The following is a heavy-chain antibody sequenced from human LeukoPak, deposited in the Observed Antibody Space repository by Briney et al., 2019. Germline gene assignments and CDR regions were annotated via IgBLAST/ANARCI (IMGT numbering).Heavy chain of an antibody. D-gene: IGHD2-2*01. CDR2: ISYSGST. J-gene: IGHJ4*02. CDR3: ARLYVVVVRTYDY. Sequence: PSETLSLTCTVSGGSISSSNYYWGWIRQPPGKGLEWIGSISYSGSTYYNPSLKSRVTISVDTSKNQFSLKLSSVTAADTAVYYCARLYVVVVRTYDYWGQGTLVTVSS. V-gene: IGHV4-39*01. CDR1: GGSISSSNYY.